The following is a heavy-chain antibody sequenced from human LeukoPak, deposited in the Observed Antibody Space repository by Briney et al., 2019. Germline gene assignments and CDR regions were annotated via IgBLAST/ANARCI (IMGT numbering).Heavy chain of an antibody. CDR2: IYSGGST. V-gene: IGHV3-53*01. Sequence: GGSLRLSCAASGFTVSSNYMSWVRQAPGKGLEWVSVIYSGGSTYYADSVKGRFTISRDNSKNTLYLQMNSLRAEDTAVYYCARVPSTSFLDYYFDYWGQGTLVTVSS. CDR3: ARVPSTSFLDYYFDY. J-gene: IGHJ4*02. D-gene: IGHD2-2*01. CDR1: GFTVSSNY.